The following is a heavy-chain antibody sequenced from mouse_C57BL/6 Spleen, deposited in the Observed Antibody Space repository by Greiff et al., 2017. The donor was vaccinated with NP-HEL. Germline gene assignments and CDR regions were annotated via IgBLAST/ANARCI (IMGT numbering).Heavy chain of an antibody. CDR3: ARTKLGGAMDY. Sequence: QVQLQQPGAELVKPGASVKLSCKASGYTFTSYWMHWVKQRPGQGLEWIGMIHPNSGSTNYNEKFKSKATLTVDKSSSTAYMQLSSLTSEDSAVYYCARTKLGGAMDYWGQGTSVTVSS. J-gene: IGHJ4*01. CDR1: GYTFTSYW. V-gene: IGHV1-64*01. D-gene: IGHD4-1*01. CDR2: IHPNSGST.